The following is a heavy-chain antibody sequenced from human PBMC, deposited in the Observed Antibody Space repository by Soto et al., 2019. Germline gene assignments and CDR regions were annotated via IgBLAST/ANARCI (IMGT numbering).Heavy chain of an antibody. CDR3: ARRYGPGFDY. CDR1: GFTFSSYA. D-gene: IGHD4-17*01. J-gene: IGHJ4*02. V-gene: IGHV3-64*01. CDR2: ISSNGGST. Sequence: GGSLRLSCAASGFTFSSYAMHWVRQAPGKGLEYVSAISSNGGSTYYANSVKGRFTISRDNSKNTLYLQMGSLRAEDMAVYYCARRYGPGFDYWGQGTLVTVSS.